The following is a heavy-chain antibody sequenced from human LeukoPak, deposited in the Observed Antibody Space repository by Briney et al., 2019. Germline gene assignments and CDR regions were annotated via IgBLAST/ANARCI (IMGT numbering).Heavy chain of an antibody. V-gene: IGHV4-59*01. D-gene: IGHD3-22*01. CDR2: IYYSGST. J-gene: IGHJ3*02. CDR1: GGSFSGYY. Sequence: SETLSLTCAVYGGSFSGYYWSWIRQPPGKGLEWIGYIYYSGSTNYNPSLKSRVTISVDTSKDQFSLKLSSVTAADTAVYYCAREGYYDSSGAHAFDIWGQGTMVTVSS. CDR3: AREGYYDSSGAHAFDI.